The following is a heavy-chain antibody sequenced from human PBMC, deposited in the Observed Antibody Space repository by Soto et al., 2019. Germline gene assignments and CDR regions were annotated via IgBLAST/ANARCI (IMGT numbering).Heavy chain of an antibody. D-gene: IGHD2-2*01. Sequence: ASVKVSCKASGYTFTSYYMHWVRQAPGQGLEWMGIINPSGGSTSYAQKFQGRVTMTRDTSTSTVYMELSSLRSEDTAVYYCAIPDPGVHCSSTSCYEGSFDNYYYYYMDVWGKGTTVTVSS. CDR3: AIPDPGVHCSSTSCYEGSFDNYYYYYMDV. V-gene: IGHV1-46*01. CDR2: INPSGGST. CDR1: GYTFTSYY. J-gene: IGHJ6*03.